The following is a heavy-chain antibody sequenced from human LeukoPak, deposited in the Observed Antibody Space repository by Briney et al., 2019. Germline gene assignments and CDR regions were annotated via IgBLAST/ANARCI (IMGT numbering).Heavy chain of an antibody. Sequence: GGSLRLSCAPSGFTVSSNYMSWVRQAPGKGLEWVSVIYSGGDTFYADSVKGRFTISRDNSKNTLYLQMNSLRAEDTAVYYCAAKVELRPNGPDFNSWGQGTLATDCS. CDR1: GFTVSSNY. D-gene: IGHD1-7*01. J-gene: IGHJ4*02. CDR3: AAKVELRPNGPDFNS. CDR2: IYSGGDT. V-gene: IGHV3-53*01.